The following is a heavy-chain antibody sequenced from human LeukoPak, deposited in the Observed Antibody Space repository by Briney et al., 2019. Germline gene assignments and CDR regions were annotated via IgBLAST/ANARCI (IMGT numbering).Heavy chain of an antibody. J-gene: IGHJ4*02. Sequence: GASVNVSFMASGYTFTNYDISGVRQAPGQGLEGMGWINTYNGNTNYAQKLQGRVTMTTDTSTSTAYMEVRNLRSDDTAVYYCAREQKSIGSYFNYWGQGTLVTVSS. CDR1: GYTFTNYD. D-gene: IGHD1-26*01. CDR3: AREQKSIGSYFNY. V-gene: IGHV1-18*01. CDR2: INTYNGNT.